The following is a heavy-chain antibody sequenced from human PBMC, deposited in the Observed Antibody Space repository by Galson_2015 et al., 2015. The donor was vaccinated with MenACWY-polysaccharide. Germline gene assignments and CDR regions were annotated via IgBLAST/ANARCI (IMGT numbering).Heavy chain of an antibody. V-gene: IGHV1-8*01. D-gene: IGHD3-3*01. J-gene: IGHJ6*02. CDR2: MNPKSGNT. Sequence: SVKVSCKASGYTFPSYDVIWVRQATGQGLEWMGWMNPKSGNTGYLQKFQGRVTMTRNTSTTTAYMDLSSLRSEDTAVYYCARRQYYDFWSGRGGGLDVWGQGTTITVSS. CDR1: GYTFPSYD. CDR3: ARRQYYDFWSGRGGGLDV.